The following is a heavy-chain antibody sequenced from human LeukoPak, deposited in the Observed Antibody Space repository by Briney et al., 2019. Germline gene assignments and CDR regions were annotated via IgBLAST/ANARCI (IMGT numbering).Heavy chain of an antibody. CDR3: ARLGDIVVVPAAVGY. D-gene: IGHD2-2*01. V-gene: IGHV4-38-2*02. CDR1: GYSISSGYY. CDR2: IYHSGST. J-gene: IGHJ4*02. Sequence: SETLSLTCTVSGYSISSGYYWGWIRQPRGKGLEWIGSIYHSGSTYYNPSLKSRVTISVDTSKNQFSLKLSSVTAADTAVYYCARLGDIVVVPAAVGYWGQGTLVTVSS.